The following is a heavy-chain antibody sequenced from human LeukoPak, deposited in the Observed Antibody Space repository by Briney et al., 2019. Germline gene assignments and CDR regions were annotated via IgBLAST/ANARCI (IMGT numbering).Heavy chain of an antibody. CDR2: ISYDGSNK. CDR1: GFTFSSYA. D-gene: IGHD2-15*01. V-gene: IGHV3-30-3*01. Sequence: GGSVRLSCAASGFTFSSYAMHWVRQAPGKGLEWVAVISYDGSNKYYADSVKGRLTISRDNSKNTLYLQMNSLRAEDTAVYYCARDIFTRVVVVGDGMDVWGQGTTVTVSS. CDR3: ARDIFTRVVVVGDGMDV. J-gene: IGHJ6*02.